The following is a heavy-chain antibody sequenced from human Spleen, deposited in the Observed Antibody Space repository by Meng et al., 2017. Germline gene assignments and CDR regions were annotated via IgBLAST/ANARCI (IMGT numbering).Heavy chain of an antibody. CDR2: INPSGGST. D-gene: IGHD2-15*01. CDR3: ARARGGPCSGGSCYSELCEY. Sequence: ASVKVSCKASGYTFTSYYMHWVRQAPGQGLEWMGIINPSGGSTSYAQKFQGRVTMTEDTSTDTAYMELSSLRSEDTAVYYCARARGGPCSGGSCYSELCEYWGQGTLVTVSS. CDR1: GYTFTSYY. J-gene: IGHJ4*02. V-gene: IGHV1-46*01.